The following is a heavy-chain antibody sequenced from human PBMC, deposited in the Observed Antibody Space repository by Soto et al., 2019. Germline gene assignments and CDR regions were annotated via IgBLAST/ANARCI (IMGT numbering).Heavy chain of an antibody. CDR3: AATTRITIFGVVIIGDNWFDP. D-gene: IGHD3-3*01. Sequence: SVKVSCKASGGTFSSYAISWVRQAPGQGLEWMGGIIPIFGTANYAQKFQGRVTITADESTSTAYMELSSLRSEDTAVYYCAATTRITIFGVVIIGDNWFDPWGQGTLVTVSS. J-gene: IGHJ5*02. CDR1: GGTFSSYA. CDR2: IIPIFGTA. V-gene: IGHV1-69*13.